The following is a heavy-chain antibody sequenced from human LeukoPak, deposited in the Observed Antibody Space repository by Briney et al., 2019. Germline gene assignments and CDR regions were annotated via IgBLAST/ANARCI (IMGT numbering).Heavy chain of an antibody. CDR1: GGSISSYY. Sequence: NPSETLSLTCTVSGGSISSYYWSWIRQTPGKGLEWIGDIYYSGSTNYNPSLKSRVTISVDTSKNQFSLKLSSVTAADTAVYYCARYSSGWNEYLDYWGQGTLVTVSS. CDR2: IYYSGST. CDR3: ARYSSGWNEYLDY. D-gene: IGHD6-19*01. J-gene: IGHJ4*02. V-gene: IGHV4-59*08.